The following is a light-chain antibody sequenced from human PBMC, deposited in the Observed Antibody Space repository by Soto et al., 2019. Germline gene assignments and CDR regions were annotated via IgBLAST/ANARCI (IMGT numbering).Light chain of an antibody. J-gene: IGLJ1*01. V-gene: IGLV2-14*01. CDR1: SSDVGGYKY. CDR2: DVS. CDR3: SSYTSTSTYV. Sequence: QSALTQPASVSGSPGQSITIACNGTSSDVGGYKYFSWYQQYPGKAPKILLYDVSSRPSGVSNRFSGSKSGNTASLTISGLQAEDEGDYYCSSYTSTSTYVFGTGTKLTVL.